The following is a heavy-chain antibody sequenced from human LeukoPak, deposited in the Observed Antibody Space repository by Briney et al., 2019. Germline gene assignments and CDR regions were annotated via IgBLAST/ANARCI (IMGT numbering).Heavy chain of an antibody. CDR3: ARDDDRAREIDY. CDR1: RGTFSKYA. V-gene: IGHV1-69*04. D-gene: IGHD3-22*01. Sequence: SVTVSCKASRGTFSKYAISWVRQAPGQGLEWMGRIIPILNITHYAQKFQGRVTIAADKSTSTAYMELSSLRSEDTAVYYCARDDDRAREIDYWGQGTLVTVSS. CDR2: IIPILNIT. J-gene: IGHJ4*02.